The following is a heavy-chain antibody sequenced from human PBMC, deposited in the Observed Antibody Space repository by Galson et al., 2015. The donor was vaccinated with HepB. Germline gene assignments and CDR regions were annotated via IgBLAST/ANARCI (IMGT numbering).Heavy chain of an antibody. Sequence: SLRLSCAASGFTFSSYGMHWVRQAPGKGLEWVAVISYDGSNKYYADSVKGRFTISRDNSKNTLYLQMNSLRAEDTAVYYCAKDGYYDFWSGYNPEAIPQYYFDYWGQGTLVTVSS. CDR2: ISYDGSNK. V-gene: IGHV3-30*18. CDR3: AKDGYYDFWSGYNPEAIPQYYFDY. D-gene: IGHD3-3*01. CDR1: GFTFSSYG. J-gene: IGHJ4*02.